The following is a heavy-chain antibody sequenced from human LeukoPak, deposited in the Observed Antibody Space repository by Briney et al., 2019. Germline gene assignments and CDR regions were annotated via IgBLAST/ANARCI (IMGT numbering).Heavy chain of an antibody. CDR1: GFTFSTYA. Sequence: PGGSLRLSCAASGFTFSTYAVNWVRQAPGKGLEWVSTISGSGDSTYYADSVKGRFTISRDNSKDTLYLQMSSVRVDDTAVYYCARATRTDYWGQGTLVTVSS. V-gene: IGHV3-23*01. CDR2: ISGSGDST. CDR3: ARATRTDY. J-gene: IGHJ4*02.